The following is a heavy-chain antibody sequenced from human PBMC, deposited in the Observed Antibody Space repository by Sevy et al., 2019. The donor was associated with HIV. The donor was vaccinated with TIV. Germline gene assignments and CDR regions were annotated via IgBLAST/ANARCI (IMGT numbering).Heavy chain of an antibody. CDR3: TRGYYSGGTCSPGGY. CDR2: INTMTGNP. CDR1: GYTFTSYI. D-gene: IGHD2-15*01. V-gene: IGHV7-4-1*02. J-gene: IGHJ4*02. Sequence: ASVKVSCKASGYTFTSYIMSWVRQAPGQGLEWMGWINTMTGNPTYAQGFTGRFVFSLDTSASTAYLQISSLKAEDSAVYYCTRGYYSGGTCSPGGYWGQGTLVTVSS.